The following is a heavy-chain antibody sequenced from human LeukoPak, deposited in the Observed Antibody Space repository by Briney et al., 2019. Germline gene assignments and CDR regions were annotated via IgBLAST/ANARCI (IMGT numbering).Heavy chain of an antibody. V-gene: IGHV4-31*03. CDR3: ARGGYCSGGACYSIDY. CDR1: GGSISSGGYY. CDR2: IYYSGST. Sequence: SETLSLTCTVSGGSISSGGYYWSWIRQHPGKGLEWIGYIYYSGSTYYNPSLKSRVTISVDTSKNQFSLKLSSVTAADTAVYYCARGGYCSGGACYSIDYWGQGTLVTVSS. J-gene: IGHJ4*02. D-gene: IGHD2-15*01.